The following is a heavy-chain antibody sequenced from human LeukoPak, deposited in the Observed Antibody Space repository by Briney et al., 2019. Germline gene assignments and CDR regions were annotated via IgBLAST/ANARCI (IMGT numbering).Heavy chain of an antibody. D-gene: IGHD4-17*01. CDR3: ARAAVTTSRYFQH. Sequence: SETLSLTCTVSGGSISNYYWSWIRQPPGKGLEWIGYIYNSGHTNYNPSLKSRVTISKDTSKNQLSLKLSSVTAADTAVYYCARAAVTTSRYFQHWGQGTLVTVSS. CDR1: GGSISNYY. J-gene: IGHJ1*01. V-gene: IGHV4-59*01. CDR2: IYNSGHT.